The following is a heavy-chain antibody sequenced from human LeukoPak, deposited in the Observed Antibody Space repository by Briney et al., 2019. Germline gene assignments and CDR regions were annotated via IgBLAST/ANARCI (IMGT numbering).Heavy chain of an antibody. Sequence: PGGSLSLSCAVSGFTLTRFVMNWVPQAPGQGLEGVAVISYDGSNKYFADSVKGRFTISRDNSKNTLHLQMNSLRAEDTAVYYCARDNGVTAVAGHFDYWGQGTLVTVSS. V-gene: IGHV3-30-3*01. CDR3: ARDNGVTAVAGHFDY. J-gene: IGHJ4*02. CDR2: ISYDGSNK. CDR1: GFTLTRFV. D-gene: IGHD6-19*01.